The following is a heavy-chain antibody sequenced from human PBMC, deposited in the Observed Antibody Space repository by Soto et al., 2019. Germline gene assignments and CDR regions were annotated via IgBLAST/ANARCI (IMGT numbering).Heavy chain of an antibody. CDR3: AKGYYDSSGINFDY. V-gene: IGHV3-30*18. J-gene: IGHJ4*02. CDR2: ISYDGSNK. D-gene: IGHD3-22*01. Sequence: QVQLVESGGGVVQPGRSLRLSCAASGFTFSDYGMHWVRQAPGKGLEWVAVISYDGSNKYYADSVKGRFTISRDNSKNTLFLQMNSLRAEDTALYYCAKGYYDSSGINFDYWGQGTLVTVSS. CDR1: GFTFSDYG.